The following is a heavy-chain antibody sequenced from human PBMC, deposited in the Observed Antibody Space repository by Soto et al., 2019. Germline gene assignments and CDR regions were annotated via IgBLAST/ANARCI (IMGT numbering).Heavy chain of an antibody. CDR2: TYYRSKWYN. CDR3: ERGGDSRTYHWFDP. V-gene: IGHV6-1*01. Sequence: SQALSLTCAISGDSDSSNSAAWNWIRQSPSRGLEWLGRTYYRSKWYNDYAVSVKSRITINPDTSKNQFSLQLNSLRAEDTALDYCERGGDSRTYHWFDPWGQGTLVPVSS. CDR1: GDSDSSNSAA. J-gene: IGHJ5*02. D-gene: IGHD2-21*01.